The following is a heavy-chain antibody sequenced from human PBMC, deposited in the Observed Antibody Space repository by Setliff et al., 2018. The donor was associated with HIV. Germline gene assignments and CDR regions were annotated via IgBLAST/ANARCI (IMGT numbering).Heavy chain of an antibody. D-gene: IGHD3-22*01. V-gene: IGHV4-4*07. J-gene: IGHJ3*02. Sequence: SETLSLTCTVSGGSIRNEDYFWSWIRQPAGKGLEWIGRFYTSGSTNYNPPFKSRVTISVDTSKNQFSLKLSSVTAADTAVYYCASEAWTSYRNYQDTSGYWQVFDIWGQGTMVTVS. CDR2: FYTSGST. CDR3: ASEAWTSYRNYQDTSGYWQVFDI. CDR1: GGSIRNEDYF.